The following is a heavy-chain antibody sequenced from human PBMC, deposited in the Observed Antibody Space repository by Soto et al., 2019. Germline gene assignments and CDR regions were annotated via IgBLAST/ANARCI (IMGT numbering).Heavy chain of an antibody. J-gene: IGHJ6*03. CDR2: IYYSGST. CDR3: ARFKSSPIYYYYYMDV. CDR1: GGSISSSSYY. D-gene: IGHD2-15*01. Sequence: QLQLQESGPGLVKPSETLSLTCTVSGGSISSSSYYWGWIRQPPGKGLEWIGSIYYSGSTYYNPSLKSRVTISVDTSKNQFSLKLSSVTAADTAVYYCARFKSSPIYYYYYMDVWGKGTTVTVSS. V-gene: IGHV4-39*01.